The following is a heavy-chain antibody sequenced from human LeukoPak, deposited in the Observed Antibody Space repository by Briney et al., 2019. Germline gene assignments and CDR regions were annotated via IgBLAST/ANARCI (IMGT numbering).Heavy chain of an antibody. CDR3: ASEVGDSSGYYPTLDAFDI. J-gene: IGHJ3*02. D-gene: IGHD3-22*01. CDR2: IYSGGST. V-gene: IGHV3-53*01. Sequence: PGGSLRLSCAASGFTVSSNYMSWVRQAPGKGLEWVSVIYSGGSTYYADSVKGRFTIFRDNSKNTLYLQMNSLRAEDTAVYYCASEVGDSSGYYPTLDAFDIRGQGTMVTVSS. CDR1: GFTVSSNY.